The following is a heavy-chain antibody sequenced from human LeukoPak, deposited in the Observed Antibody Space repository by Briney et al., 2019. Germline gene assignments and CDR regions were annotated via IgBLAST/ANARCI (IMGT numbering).Heavy chain of an antibody. J-gene: IGHJ2*01. Sequence: RGSLRLSCAASAFTFSSYAMSWVRQAPGKGLEWVSSISGSGGSGGSRFYADSVKGRFTISRDNSKNTLYLQMNSLRAEDTAVYYCVKDRVTGGPYWFFDLWGRGTLVTVSS. D-gene: IGHD7-27*01. CDR2: ISGSGGSGGSR. CDR1: AFTFSSYA. V-gene: IGHV3-23*01. CDR3: VKDRVTGGPYWFFDL.